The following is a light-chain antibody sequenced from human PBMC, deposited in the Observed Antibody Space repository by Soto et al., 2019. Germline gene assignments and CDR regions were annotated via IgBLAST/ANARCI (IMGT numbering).Light chain of an antibody. CDR2: SNK. CDR3: AAWDDSLNGRYV. V-gene: IGLV1-44*01. J-gene: IGLJ1*01. Sequence: QSVLTQPPSASGTPGQRVTISFSGSSSNIGSNTVNWYQQLPGTAPKLLIYSNKQRPSGVPERITGSKYGTSTSQTISGRQSEDEADYYCAAWDDSLNGRYVFGTGTKGTVL. CDR1: SSNIGSNT.